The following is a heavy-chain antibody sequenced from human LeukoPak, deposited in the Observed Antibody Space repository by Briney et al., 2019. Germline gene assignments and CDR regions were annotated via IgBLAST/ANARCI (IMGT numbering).Heavy chain of an antibody. D-gene: IGHD3-22*01. Sequence: SETLSLTCTVSGGSISSSSYYWGWIRQPPGKGLEWIGSIYYSGSTYYNPSLKSRVTISVDTSKNQFSLKLSSVTAADTAVYYCARTDRGVCYWGQGTLVTVSS. CDR3: ARTDRGVCY. CDR1: GGSISSSSYY. CDR2: IYYSGST. J-gene: IGHJ4*02. V-gene: IGHV4-39*01.